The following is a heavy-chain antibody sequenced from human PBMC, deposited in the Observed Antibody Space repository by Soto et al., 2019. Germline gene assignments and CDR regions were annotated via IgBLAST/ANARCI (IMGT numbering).Heavy chain of an antibody. CDR2: ISYDGSNK. CDR1: GFTFSSYG. D-gene: IGHD3-10*01. CDR3: AKDASPFIAGSGSYPESWFDP. Sequence: QVQLVESGGGVVQPGRSLRLSCAASGFTFSSYGMHWVRQAPGKGLEWVAVISYDGSNKYYADSVKGRFTISRDNSKNTLYLQMNSRRAEDTAVYYCAKDASPFIAGSGSYPESWFDPWGQGTLVTVSS. V-gene: IGHV3-30*18. J-gene: IGHJ5*02.